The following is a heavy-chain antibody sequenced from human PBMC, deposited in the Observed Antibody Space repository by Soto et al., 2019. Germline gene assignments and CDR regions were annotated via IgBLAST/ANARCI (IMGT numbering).Heavy chain of an antibody. J-gene: IGHJ6*03. D-gene: IGHD3-16*01. CDR3: ARDEITAYYYYYTDV. CDR1: GYTFTSYY. V-gene: IGHV1-46*03. Sequence: ASVKVSCKASGYTFTSYYMHWVRQAPGQGLEWMGIINPSGGSTSYAQKFQGRVTMTRDTSTSTVYMELSSLRSEDTAVYYCARDEITAYYYYYTDVWGKGTTVTVSS. CDR2: INPSGGST.